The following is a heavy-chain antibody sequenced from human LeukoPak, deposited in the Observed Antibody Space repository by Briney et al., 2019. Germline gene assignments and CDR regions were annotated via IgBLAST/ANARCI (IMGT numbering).Heavy chain of an antibody. Sequence: ASVKVSCKASGYTFTSYAMNWVRQAPGQGLEWMGWINTNTGNPTYAQGFTGRFVFSLDTSVSTAYLQSSSLKAEDTAVYYCARDYSSSWYGWGYYYYYMDVWGKGTTVTVSS. CDR1: GYTFTSYA. CDR3: ARDYSSSWYGWGYYYYYMDV. D-gene: IGHD6-13*01. V-gene: IGHV7-4-1*02. CDR2: INTNTGNP. J-gene: IGHJ6*03.